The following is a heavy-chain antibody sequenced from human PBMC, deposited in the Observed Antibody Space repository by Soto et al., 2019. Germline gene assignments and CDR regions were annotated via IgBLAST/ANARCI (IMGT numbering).Heavy chain of an antibody. CDR3: ASFGEFASPYYFDY. CDR2: IYYSGST. V-gene: IGHV4-30-4*01. CDR1: GGSISSGDYY. D-gene: IGHD3-10*01. Sequence: SETLSLTCTVSGGSISSGDYYWSWIRQPPGKGLEWIGYIYYSGSTYYNPSLKSRVTISVDTSKNQFSLKLSSVTAADTAVYYCASFGEFASPYYFDYWGQGTLVTVSS. J-gene: IGHJ4*02.